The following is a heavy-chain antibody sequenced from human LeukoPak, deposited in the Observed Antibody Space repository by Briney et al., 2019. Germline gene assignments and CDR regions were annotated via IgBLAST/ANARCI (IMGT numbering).Heavy chain of an antibody. D-gene: IGHD3-10*01. Sequence: NASETLSLTCTVSGGSISSYYWSWIRQPAGKGLEWIGRIYTSGSTNYNPSLKSRVTMSVDTSKNQFSLKLSSVTAADTAVYYCARGPRSYYGSGSYNHYFDYWGQGTLVTVSS. V-gene: IGHV4-4*07. J-gene: IGHJ4*02. CDR1: GGSISSYY. CDR2: IYTSGST. CDR3: ARGPRSYYGSGSYNHYFDY.